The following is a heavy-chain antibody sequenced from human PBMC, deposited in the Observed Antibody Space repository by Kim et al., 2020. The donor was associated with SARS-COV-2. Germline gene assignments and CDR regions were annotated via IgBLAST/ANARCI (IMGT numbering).Heavy chain of an antibody. V-gene: IGHV3-21*01. J-gene: IGHJ4*02. CDR3: ARDRRADGSGSPSGDY. D-gene: IGHD3-10*01. CDR1: GFTFSSYS. CDR2: ISSSSSYI. Sequence: GGSLRLSCAASGFTFSSYSMNWVRQAPGKGLEWVSSISSSSSYIYYADSVKGRFTISRDNAKNSLYLQMNSLRAEDTAVYYCARDRRADGSGSPSGDYWGQGTLVTVSS.